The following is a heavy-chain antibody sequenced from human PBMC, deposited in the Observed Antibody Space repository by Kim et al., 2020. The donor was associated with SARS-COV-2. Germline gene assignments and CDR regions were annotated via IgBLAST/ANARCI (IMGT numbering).Heavy chain of an antibody. J-gene: IGHJ4*02. Sequence: ASVKVSCKASGYTFTSYFMHWVRQAPGQGLEWMGWINTANGDTTYAQKFRGRVTFSRDTSASTAYMELTSLRSEDTAAYYCARDDRNYYGSFDYWGQGP. V-gene: IGHV1-3*04. CDR2: INTANGDT. CDR1: GYTFTSYF. D-gene: IGHD1-26*01. CDR3: ARDDRNYYGSFDY.